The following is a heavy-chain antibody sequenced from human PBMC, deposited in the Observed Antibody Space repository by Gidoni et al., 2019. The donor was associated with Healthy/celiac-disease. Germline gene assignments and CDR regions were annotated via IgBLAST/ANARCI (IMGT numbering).Heavy chain of an antibody. CDR1: GGSFSGSY. V-gene: IGHV4-34*01. J-gene: IGHJ6*02. CDR3: ARGRTGSYWFFYYYGMDV. CDR2: INHSGST. D-gene: IGHD1-26*01. Sequence: QVQLQQWGAGLLKPSETLSLTCAVYGGSFSGSYWSWIRQPPGKGLEWIGEINHSGSTNYNPSLKSRVTISVDTSKNQFSLKLSSVTAADTAVYYCARGRTGSYWFFYYYGMDVWGQGTTVTVSS.